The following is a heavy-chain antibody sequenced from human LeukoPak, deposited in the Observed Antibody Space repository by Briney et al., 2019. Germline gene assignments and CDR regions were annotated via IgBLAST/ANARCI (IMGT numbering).Heavy chain of an antibody. Sequence: PSETLSLTCTISGASISDYCWSWIRQSPGKGLEWIGYIYSSGSTNYNPSLNSRATISVDTSKKHFSLKLTSVTAADTAVYYCASTLITFGGLMTFYFDCWGQGTLVTVSS. CDR1: GASISDYC. J-gene: IGHJ4*02. CDR3: ASTLITFGGLMTFYFDC. CDR2: IYSSGST. V-gene: IGHV4-59*01. D-gene: IGHD3-16*01.